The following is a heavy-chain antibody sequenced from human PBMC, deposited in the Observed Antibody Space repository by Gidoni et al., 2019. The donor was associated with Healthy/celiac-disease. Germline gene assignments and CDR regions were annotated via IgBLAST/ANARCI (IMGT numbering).Heavy chain of an antibody. CDR2: IKSKTDGGTT. Sequence: EVQLVESGGGLVKPGGSLRLSCAASGFTFSNAGMNWVRQAPGKGLEWVGRIKSKTDGGTTDYAAPVKGRFTISRDDSKNTLYLQMNSLKTEDTAVYYCTTLEGARRRDWGYWGQGTLVTVSS. D-gene: IGHD7-27*01. CDR3: TTLEGARRRDWGY. V-gene: IGHV3-15*07. J-gene: IGHJ4*02. CDR1: GFTFSNAG.